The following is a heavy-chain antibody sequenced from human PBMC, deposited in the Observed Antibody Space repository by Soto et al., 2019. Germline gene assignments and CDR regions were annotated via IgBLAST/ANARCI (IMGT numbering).Heavy chain of an antibody. V-gene: IGHV4-59*01. CDR3: ARVGSRDRTYYDFWSGYYTWWFDP. D-gene: IGHD3-3*01. CDR1: GGSISSYY. CDR2: IYYSGST. Sequence: SETPSLTCTVSGGSISSYYWSWIRQPPGKGLEWIGYIYYSGSTNYNPSLKSRVTISVDTSKNQFSLKLSSVTAADTAVYYCARVGSRDRTYYDFWSGYYTWWFDPWGQGTLVNAPQ. J-gene: IGHJ5*02.